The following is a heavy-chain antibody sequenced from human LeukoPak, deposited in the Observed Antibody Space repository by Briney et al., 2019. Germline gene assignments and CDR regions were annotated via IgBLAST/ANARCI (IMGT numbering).Heavy chain of an antibody. J-gene: IGHJ6*02. D-gene: IGHD2-2*01. CDR3: ARDEYRGGVPAARYGMDV. CDR1: GGTFSSYA. CDR2: IIPIFGTA. Sequence: ASVKVSCKASGGTFSSYAISWVRQAPGQGLEWMGGIIPIFGTANYAQKFQGRVTITADESTSTAYMELSSLRSEDTAVYYCARDEYRGGVPAARYGMDVWGQGTTVTVSS. V-gene: IGHV1-69*13.